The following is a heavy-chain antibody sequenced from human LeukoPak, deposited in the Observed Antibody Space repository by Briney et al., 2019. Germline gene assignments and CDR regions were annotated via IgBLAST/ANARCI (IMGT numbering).Heavy chain of an antibody. Sequence: SETLSLTCTVSGGSISSYYWSWIRQPPGKGLEWIGYIYYSGSTNYNPSLKSRVTISVDTSKNQFSLKLSSVTAADTAVYYCARARDCGGDCYPMKGGLDYWGQGTLVTVSS. CDR2: IYYSGST. CDR3: ARARDCGGDCYPMKGGLDY. V-gene: IGHV4-59*01. D-gene: IGHD2-21*02. CDR1: GGSISSYY. J-gene: IGHJ4*02.